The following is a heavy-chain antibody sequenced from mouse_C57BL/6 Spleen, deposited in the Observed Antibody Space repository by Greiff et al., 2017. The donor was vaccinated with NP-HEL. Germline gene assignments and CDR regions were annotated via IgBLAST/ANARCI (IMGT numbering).Heavy chain of an antibody. CDR1: GYAFTNYL. V-gene: IGHV1-54*01. J-gene: IGHJ3*01. CDR2: INPGSGGT. D-gene: IGHD2-1*01. CDR3: ARSKGNYETWFAY. Sequence: QVQLQQSGAELVRPGTSVKVSCKASGYAFTNYLIEWVKQRPGQGLEWIGVINPGSGGTNYNEKFKGKATLTADKSSSTAYMQLSSLTSEDSAVYYCARSKGNYETWFAYWGQGTLVTVSA.